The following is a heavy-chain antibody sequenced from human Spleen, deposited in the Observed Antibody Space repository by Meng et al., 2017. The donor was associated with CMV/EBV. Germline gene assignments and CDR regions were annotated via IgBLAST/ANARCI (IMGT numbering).Heavy chain of an antibody. CDR1: GFTFSSCA. D-gene: IGHD6-19*01. CDR3: AKEVGVAVADYFDY. Sequence: SGFTFSSCAMSWVRQAPGKGLEWVSATSGSGAGTYYADSVKGRFTISRDNSKNTLYLQMNSLRAEDTAVYYCAKEVGVAVADYFDYWGQGTLVTVSS. V-gene: IGHV3-23*01. J-gene: IGHJ4*02. CDR2: TSGSGAGT.